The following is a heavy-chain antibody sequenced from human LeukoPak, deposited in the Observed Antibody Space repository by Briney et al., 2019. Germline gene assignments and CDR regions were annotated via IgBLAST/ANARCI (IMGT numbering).Heavy chain of an antibody. J-gene: IGHJ6*02. V-gene: IGHV3-30*18. Sequence: GGSLRLSCAASGFTFSSYSMNWVRQAPGKGLEWVAVISYDGSNKYYADSVKGRFTISRDNSKNTLSLQMNSLRAEDTAVYYCAKVTTRSPGYYYYGMDVWGQGTTVTVSS. CDR1: GFTFSSYS. CDR3: AKVTTRSPGYYYYGMDV. CDR2: ISYDGSNK. D-gene: IGHD2/OR15-2a*01.